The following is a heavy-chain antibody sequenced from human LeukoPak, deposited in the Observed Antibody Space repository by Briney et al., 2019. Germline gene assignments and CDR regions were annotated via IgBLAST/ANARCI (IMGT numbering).Heavy chain of an antibody. J-gene: IGHJ4*02. CDR2: ISWNSGSI. CDR3: AKAHSSGYRMPLDY. D-gene: IGHD3-22*01. Sequence: PGRSLRLSCAASGFTFDDYAMHWVRQAPGKGLEWVSGISWNSGSIGYADSVKGRFTISRDNAKNSLYLQMNSLRAEDTALYYCAKAHSSGYRMPLDYWGQGTLVTVSS. CDR1: GFTFDDYA. V-gene: IGHV3-9*01.